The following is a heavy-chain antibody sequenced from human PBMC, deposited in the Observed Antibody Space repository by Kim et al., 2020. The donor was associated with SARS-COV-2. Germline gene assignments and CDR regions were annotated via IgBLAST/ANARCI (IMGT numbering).Heavy chain of an antibody. V-gene: IGHV1-24*01. J-gene: IGHJ5*02. CDR3: ATSCSITSRHWFDP. D-gene: IGHD2-2*01. Sequence: ERKFKGRVTITKDQSTDTAYLELSRLRSEDTAVYYCATSCSITSRHWFDPWGQGTLVTVSS.